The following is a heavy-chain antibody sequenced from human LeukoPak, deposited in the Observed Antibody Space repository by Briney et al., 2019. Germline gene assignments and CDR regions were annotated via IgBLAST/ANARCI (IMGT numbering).Heavy chain of an antibody. CDR1: GGSISSSSYY. CDR3: ARHFDY. V-gene: IGHV4-39*01. CDR2: ISYSGST. Sequence: SETLSLTCTVSGGSISSSSYYWRWIRQPPGKGLEWIGTISYSGSTYYNPSLKSRVTISVDTSKNQFSLELSSVTAADTAVYYCARHFDYWGQGTLVTVSS. J-gene: IGHJ4*02.